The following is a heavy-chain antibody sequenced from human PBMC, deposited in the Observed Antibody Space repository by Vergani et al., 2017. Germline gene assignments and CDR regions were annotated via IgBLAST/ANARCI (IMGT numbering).Heavy chain of an antibody. J-gene: IGHJ3*02. CDR1: GFSFSDHY. V-gene: IGHV3-11*01. CDR2: ISNSGNTI. Sequence: QVQLVESGGGLVKPGGSLRLSCAASGFSFSDHYMTWIRQAPGKGLEWVSYISNSGNTIEYADPVKGRFSISRDNAKSSLFLQRDSRRAEDTAVYYCARDHRDYNNYPGTFDIWGQGSMVTVSS. CDR3: ARDHRDYNNYPGTFDI. D-gene: IGHD5-24*01.